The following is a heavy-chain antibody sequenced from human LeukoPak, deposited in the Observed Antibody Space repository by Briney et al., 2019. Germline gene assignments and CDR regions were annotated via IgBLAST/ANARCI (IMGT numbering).Heavy chain of an antibody. Sequence: GGSLRLSCAASGFTFSSYEMNWVRQAPGKGLEWVSYISSSGSTIYYADSVKGRFTISRDNAKNSLYLQMDSLRAEGTAVYYCARNFFHCSGGSCYYPVFDYWGQGTLVTVSS. CDR1: GFTFSSYE. J-gene: IGHJ4*02. CDR2: ISSSGSTI. CDR3: ARNFFHCSGGSCYYPVFDY. D-gene: IGHD2-15*01. V-gene: IGHV3-48*03.